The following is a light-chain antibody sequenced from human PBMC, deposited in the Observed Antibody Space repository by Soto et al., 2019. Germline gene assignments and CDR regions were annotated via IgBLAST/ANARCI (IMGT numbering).Light chain of an antibody. CDR2: DAA. J-gene: IGKJ4*01. Sequence: DIQMTQSPSTLSASVGDRVTITCRASQSISMWVAWYQQKSGKAPKLLIYDAAKLESGVPSRFSGSGYGTEFTLTISSLQPDDFATYYCQQYRSFSPLTFGGGTKVEIK. CDR1: QSISMW. CDR3: QQYRSFSPLT. V-gene: IGKV1-5*01.